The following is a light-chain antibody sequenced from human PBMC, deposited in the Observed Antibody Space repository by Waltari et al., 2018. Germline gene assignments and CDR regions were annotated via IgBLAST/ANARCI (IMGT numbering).Light chain of an antibody. Sequence: DIQLTQSPSSLSASVGDTVPITCRASHSISSYLNWYQQQPGKAPKHLICAATNLQSKIPTRFSGSVSGTDFTIAISILQPEEVATYYCQHSYSTPYTFGQGTKVEIK. CDR3: QHSYSTPYT. J-gene: IGKJ2*01. V-gene: IGKV1-39*01. CDR1: HSISSY. CDR2: AAT.